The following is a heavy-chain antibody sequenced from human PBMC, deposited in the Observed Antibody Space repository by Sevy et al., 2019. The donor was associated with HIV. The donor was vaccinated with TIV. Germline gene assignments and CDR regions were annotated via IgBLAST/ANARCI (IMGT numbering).Heavy chain of an antibody. V-gene: IGHV3-30*18. Sequence: GGSRRLSCVFSGIIFTSSACHGFRQPPAKGLEWVAVISYQGRDKFYADSVKGRFTISRDNSKNILYLQMNGLRIEDTAVYYCAKDFTGYNGMDVWGQGTMVTVSS. CDR2: ISYQGRDK. CDR1: GIIFTSSA. J-gene: IGHJ6*02. D-gene: IGHD3-9*01. CDR3: AKDFTGYNGMDV.